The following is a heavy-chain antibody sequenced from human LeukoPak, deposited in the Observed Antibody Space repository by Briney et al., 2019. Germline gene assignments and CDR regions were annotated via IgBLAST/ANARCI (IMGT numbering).Heavy chain of an antibody. CDR1: GYTFTSYY. Sequence: AASVKVACKASGYTFTSYYMHWVRQAPGQGLEWMGIINPSGGSTSYAQKFQGRVTVTRDTSTSTVYMELSSLRSEDTAVYYCARAYYDSSGYLAGPFDYWGQGTLVTVSS. J-gene: IGHJ4*02. CDR3: ARAYYDSSGYLAGPFDY. V-gene: IGHV1-46*01. D-gene: IGHD3-22*01. CDR2: INPSGGST.